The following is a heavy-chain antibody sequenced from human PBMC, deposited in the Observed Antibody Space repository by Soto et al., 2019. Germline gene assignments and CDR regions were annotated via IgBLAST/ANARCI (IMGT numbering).Heavy chain of an antibody. CDR3: AKALFAALRYMDV. Sequence: PGGPHRLSCAASGFTFSSYAMSWVRQAPGKGLEWVSAISGSGGSTYYADSVKGRFTISRDNSKSTLYLHMNSLRAEDTAVYYCAKALFAALRYMDVWGKGTTVTVSS. D-gene: IGHD2-21*01. J-gene: IGHJ6*03. CDR1: GFTFSSYA. V-gene: IGHV3-23*01. CDR2: ISGSGGST.